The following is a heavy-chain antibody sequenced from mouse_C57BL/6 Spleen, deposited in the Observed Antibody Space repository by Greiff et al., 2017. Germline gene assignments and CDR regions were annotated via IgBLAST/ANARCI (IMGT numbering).Heavy chain of an antibody. CDR2: IYPGDGDT. CDR1: GYEFSSSW. D-gene: IGHD1-1*01. Sequence: LVESGPELVKPGASVKISCKASGYEFSSSWMNWVKQRPGQGLEWIGRIYPGDGDTNYTGKFKGKATLTADKSSSTAYMQLSSLTSEDSAVYFCSRLFITTVRDAMDYWGQGTSVTVSS. V-gene: IGHV1-82*01. CDR3: SRLFITTVRDAMDY. J-gene: IGHJ4*01.